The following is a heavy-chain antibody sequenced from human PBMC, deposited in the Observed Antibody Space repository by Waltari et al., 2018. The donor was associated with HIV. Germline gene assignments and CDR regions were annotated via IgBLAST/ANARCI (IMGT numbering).Heavy chain of an antibody. CDR3: ARANGGYCSGGSCYKYYFDY. D-gene: IGHD2-15*01. CDR2: IIPILGTA. V-gene: IGHV1-69*01. J-gene: IGHJ4*02. Sequence: QVQLVQSGAEVKKPGSSVKVSCKASGGTFSSYAISWVRQAPGQGLEWMGGIIPILGTANYAQKFQGRVTITADESTSTAYMELSSLRSEDTAVYYCARANGGYCSGGSCYKYYFDYWGQGTLVTVSS. CDR1: GGTFSSYA.